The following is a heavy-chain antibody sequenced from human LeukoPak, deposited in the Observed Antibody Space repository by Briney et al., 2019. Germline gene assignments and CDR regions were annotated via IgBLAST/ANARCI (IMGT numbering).Heavy chain of an antibody. CDR1: GFTFSSYW. CDR3: ARVSQGMASSGYYGMDF. V-gene: IGHV3-74*01. Sequence: GGSLRLSCAASGFTFSSYWMHWVRQAPGKGLVWVSRINSDRSSTSYADSVKGRFTISRDNAKNTLYLQMNSLRAEDTAVYYCARVSQGMASSGYYGMDFWGQGTTVTVSS. J-gene: IGHJ6*02. CDR2: INSDRSST. D-gene: IGHD6-19*01.